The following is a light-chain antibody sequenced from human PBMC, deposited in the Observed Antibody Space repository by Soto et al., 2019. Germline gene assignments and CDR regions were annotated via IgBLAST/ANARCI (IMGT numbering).Light chain of an antibody. CDR3: CSYTNSNTFV. CDR1: SSDVGAYNY. V-gene: IGLV2-14*01. CDR2: HVT. Sequence: QSALTQPASVSGSLGQSITISCSGTSSDVGAYNYVSWYQQYPGKAPKLMIYHVTDRPSGVSNRFSGSKSGNTASLTISGLQAEDEADYYCCSYTNSNTFVFGTGTKLTVL. J-gene: IGLJ1*01.